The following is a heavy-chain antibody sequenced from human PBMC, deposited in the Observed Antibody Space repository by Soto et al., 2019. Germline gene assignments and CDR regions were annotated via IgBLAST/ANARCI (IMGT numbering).Heavy chain of an antibody. J-gene: IGHJ6*02. D-gene: IGHD3-22*01. CDR2: IYYSGRT. CDR1: GDSINSRSYY. Sequence: PSETLSLTCTVTGDSINSRSYYWGWIRQPPGKGLEWIGSIYYSGRTYNNPSLRSRVSMSIDTSKDQFSLKLKSVTAADTALYFCARLWDSSGFYPYGMDVWGQGTTVTVSS. CDR3: ARLWDSSGFYPYGMDV. V-gene: IGHV4-39*01.